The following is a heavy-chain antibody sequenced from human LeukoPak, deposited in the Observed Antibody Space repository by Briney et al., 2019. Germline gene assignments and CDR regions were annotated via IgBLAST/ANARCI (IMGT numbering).Heavy chain of an antibody. V-gene: IGHV3-11*01. Sequence: PGGSLRLSCAASGFTFSDYYMSWIRQAPGKGLEWVSYISSSGSTIYYADSVKGRFTISRDNAKNSLYLQMNSLRAEDTAVYYCAKVHLSSSLFDYWGQGTLVTVSS. CDR2: ISSSGSTI. CDR3: AKVHLSSSLFDY. D-gene: IGHD6-13*01. CDR1: GFTFSDYY. J-gene: IGHJ4*02.